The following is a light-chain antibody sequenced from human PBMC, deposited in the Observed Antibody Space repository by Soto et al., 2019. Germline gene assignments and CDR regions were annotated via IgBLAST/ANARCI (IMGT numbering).Light chain of an antibody. J-gene: IGKJ4*01. CDR1: QSISSW. CDR3: QQYNSYPVT. Sequence: PSTLSASVGDRVTITCRASQSISSWLAWYQQRPGRAPEVLIYDASSLESGVPSRFSGSGSGTEFTLTISSLQPDDFATYYCQQYNSYPVTFGGGTKV. CDR2: DAS. V-gene: IGKV1-5*01.